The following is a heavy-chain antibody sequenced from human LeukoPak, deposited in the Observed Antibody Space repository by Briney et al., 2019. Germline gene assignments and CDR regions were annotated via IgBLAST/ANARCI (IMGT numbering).Heavy chain of an antibody. D-gene: IGHD3-9*01. J-gene: IGHJ6*02. CDR1: GFTFSSYE. V-gene: IGHV3-48*03. CDR2: ISSSGSTI. CDR3: ARYDSLLSHYGMDV. Sequence: GGSLRLSCAASGFTFSSYEMNWVRQAPGKGLEWVSYISSSGSTIYYADSVKGRFTISRANAKNSLYLQMNSLRAEDTAVYYCARYDSLLSHYGMDVWGQGTTVTVSS.